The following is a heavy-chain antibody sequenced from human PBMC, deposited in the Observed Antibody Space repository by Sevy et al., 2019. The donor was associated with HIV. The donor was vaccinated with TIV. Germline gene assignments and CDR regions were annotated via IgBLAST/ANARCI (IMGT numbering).Heavy chain of an antibody. D-gene: IGHD5-12*01. V-gene: IGHV3-21*01. CDR1: GFTFSSYS. Sequence: GESLKISCAASGFTFSSYSMKWVRQAPGKGLEWVSSISSSSSYIYYADSVKGRFTISRDNAKNSLYLQMNSLRAEDTAVYYCARSPGNSGWFDAFDIWGQGTMVTVSS. CDR3: ARSPGNSGWFDAFDI. J-gene: IGHJ3*02. CDR2: ISSSSSYI.